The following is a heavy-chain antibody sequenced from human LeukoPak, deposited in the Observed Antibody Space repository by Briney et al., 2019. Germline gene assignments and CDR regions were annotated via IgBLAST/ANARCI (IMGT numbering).Heavy chain of an antibody. J-gene: IGHJ4*02. CDR3: ARDHNWGFDY. D-gene: IGHD7-27*01. V-gene: IGHV3-48*02. Sequence: GGSLRLSCAAAGFIFSSFAMNWVRQAPGKGLEWVSYINPTYDIYYSDSVRGRFTISRDNAKNSLYLQMNSLRDEDTAVYYCARDHNWGFDYWGQGTLVAVSS. CDR1: GFIFSSFA. CDR2: INPTYDI.